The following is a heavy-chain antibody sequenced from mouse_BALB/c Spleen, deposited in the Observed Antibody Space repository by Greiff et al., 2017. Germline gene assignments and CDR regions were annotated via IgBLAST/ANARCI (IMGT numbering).Heavy chain of an antibody. CDR1: GFTFSSYA. Sequence: DVMLVESGGGLVKPGGSLKLSCAASGFTFSSYAMSWVRQTPEKRLEWVASISSGGSTYYPDSVKGRFTISRDNARNILYLQMSSLRSEDTAMYYCARSYRSYAMDYWGQGTSVTVSS. D-gene: IGHD2-14*01. CDR2: ISSGGST. J-gene: IGHJ4*01. V-gene: IGHV5-6-5*01. CDR3: ARSYRSYAMDY.